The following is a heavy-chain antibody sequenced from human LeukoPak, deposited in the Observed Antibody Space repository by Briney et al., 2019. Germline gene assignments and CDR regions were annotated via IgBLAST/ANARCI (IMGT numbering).Heavy chain of an antibody. CDR3: ARGASFLEWLSGAFDI. Sequence: PSETLSLTCTVSGGSISSGDYYWSWIRQPPGKGLEWIGYIYYSGSIYYNPSLKSRVTISVDTSKNQFSLKLSSVTAADTAVYYCARGASFLEWLSGAFDIWGQGTMVTVSS. CDR2: IYYSGSI. D-gene: IGHD3-3*01. CDR1: GGSISSGDYY. V-gene: IGHV4-30-4*08. J-gene: IGHJ3*02.